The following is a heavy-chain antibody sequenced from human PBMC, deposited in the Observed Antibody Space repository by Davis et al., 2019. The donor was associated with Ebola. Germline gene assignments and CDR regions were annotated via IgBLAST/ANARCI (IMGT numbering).Heavy chain of an antibody. J-gene: IGHJ4*02. CDR2: ISYDVSNK. CDR3: VRGPVVYSDY. V-gene: IGHV3-30*14. Sequence: GESLKISCAASGFTFSSYAMHWVRQAPGKGLEWVAVISYDVSNKYYADSVKGRFTISRDNSKNTLYLQINSLRAEDTAVYYCVRGPVVYSDYWGQGTLVTVSS. CDR1: GFTFSSYA. D-gene: IGHD2-8*02.